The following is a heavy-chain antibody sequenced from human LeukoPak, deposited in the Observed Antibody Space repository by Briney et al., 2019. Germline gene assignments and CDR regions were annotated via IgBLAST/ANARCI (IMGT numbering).Heavy chain of an antibody. Sequence: GASVKVSCKASGYTFTDYYLHWVRQAPGQGLEWMGRINPSSGGTDYAQNFQGRVTMTRDTSITTAYMEVSRLRSDDTAVYYCARLSFFDYLYYFDFWGQGTLVTVSS. J-gene: IGHJ4*02. CDR3: ARLSFFDYLYYFDF. D-gene: IGHD3-9*01. CDR2: INPSSGGT. V-gene: IGHV1-2*02. CDR1: GYTFTDYY.